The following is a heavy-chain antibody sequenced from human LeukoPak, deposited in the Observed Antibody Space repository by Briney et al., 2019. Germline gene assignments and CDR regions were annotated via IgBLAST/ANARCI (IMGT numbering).Heavy chain of an antibody. J-gene: IGHJ4*02. CDR2: ISGLSSHI. Sequence: NPGGSLRLPCSASGFTFSDYDMTWFRQAPGKGLEWVSSISGLSSHIYYGDSVKGRFSISRDNAKNSLYLQMNSLGAEGTAVYYCGRAFPPLRTSSAGDLWGQGTLVTVSS. CDR3: GRAFPPLRTSSAGDL. V-gene: IGHV3-21*01. CDR1: GFTFSDYD. D-gene: IGHD3-16*01.